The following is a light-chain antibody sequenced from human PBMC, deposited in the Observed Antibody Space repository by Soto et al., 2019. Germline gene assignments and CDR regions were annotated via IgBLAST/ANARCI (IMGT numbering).Light chain of an antibody. CDR1: QTLYNN. V-gene: IGKV3-15*01. J-gene: IGKJ4*01. CDR3: LQYSGWPLI. Sequence: EIVMTQSPATLSVSPGERATLSCRASQTLYNNLAWYQQKLGQAPRLLIYGASARATDIPARFSGSGSGTEFTLTISGLQSEDFANYYCLQYSGWPLIFGGGTKVEIK. CDR2: GAS.